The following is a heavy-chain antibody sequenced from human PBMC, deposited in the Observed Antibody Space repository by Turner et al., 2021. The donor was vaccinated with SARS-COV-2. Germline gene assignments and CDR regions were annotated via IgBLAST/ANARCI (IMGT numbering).Heavy chain of an antibody. D-gene: IGHD6-19*01. J-gene: IGHJ6*02. V-gene: IGHV1-24*01. Sequence: QVQLVQSGAEVKKPGASVKVSCKVSGYTLIELSMYWVRQAPGKGLEWMGGFDPEDVETIYAQKFQGRDTMTEDTSTDTAYMELSSLRSEDTAVYYCATVFAVAGLSYGMDVWGQGTTVTVSS. CDR2: FDPEDVET. CDR1: GYTLIELS. CDR3: ATVFAVAGLSYGMDV.